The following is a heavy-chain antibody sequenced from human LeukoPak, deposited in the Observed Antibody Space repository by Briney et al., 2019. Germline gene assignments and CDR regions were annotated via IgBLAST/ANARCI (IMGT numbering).Heavy chain of an antibody. CDR2: ISSSSSTI. J-gene: IGHJ4*02. CDR1: GXTFSTYS. V-gene: IGHV3-48*02. D-gene: IGHD3-10*01. CDR3: ARVPLYEGTMVRGVLDY. Sequence: PGGSLRLSWAASGXTFSTYSMNWVRQAPGKGQEWVSYISSSSSTIYYADSVKGRFTISRDNAQNSLYLQMNSLRDEDTAVYYCARVPLYEGTMVRGVLDYWGQGTLVTVSS.